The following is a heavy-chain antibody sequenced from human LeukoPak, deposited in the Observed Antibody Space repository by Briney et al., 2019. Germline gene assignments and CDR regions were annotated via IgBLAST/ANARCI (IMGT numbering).Heavy chain of an antibody. Sequence: SETLSLTCTVSRGSTSTYYWSWIRQPAGKGLEWIGRIYTSGSTNYNPSLKSRVTISVDTSKNQFSLKLSSVTAADTAVYYCARDGLDAFDIWGQGTMVTVSS. CDR1: RGSTSTYY. CDR2: IYTSGST. V-gene: IGHV4-4*07. J-gene: IGHJ3*02. CDR3: ARDGLDAFDI.